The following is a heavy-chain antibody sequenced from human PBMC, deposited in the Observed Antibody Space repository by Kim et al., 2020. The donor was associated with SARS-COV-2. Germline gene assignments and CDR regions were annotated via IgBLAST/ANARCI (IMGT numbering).Heavy chain of an antibody. Sequence: SETLSLTCTLSGGSTSSSSYYWGWIRQPPVKGLEWIGSIYDSGSTYYNPSLKSRVTISVDTSKNQFSLKLSSVTAADTAVYYCAREDYGDLNWFDPWGQGTLVTVSS. CDR3: AREDYGDLNWFDP. CDR1: GGSTSSSSYY. D-gene: IGHD4-17*01. V-gene: IGHV4-39*02. J-gene: IGHJ5*02. CDR2: IYDSGST.